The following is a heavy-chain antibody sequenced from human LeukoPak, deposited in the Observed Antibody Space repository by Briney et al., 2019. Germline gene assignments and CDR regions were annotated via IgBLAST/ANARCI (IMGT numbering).Heavy chain of an antibody. V-gene: IGHV3-21*01. D-gene: IGHD3-10*02. CDR2: ISAKSDKT. Sequence: GGSLRLSCAASGFIFSSYAFNWVRQAPGKGLEWVSFISAKSDKTYYADSVRGRFTISRDDAKNSLDLQVNSLRAEDTAVYFCARVEIWVLRSSDHWGQGTLVTVSS. J-gene: IGHJ4*02. CDR3: ARVEIWVLRSSDH. CDR1: GFIFSSYA.